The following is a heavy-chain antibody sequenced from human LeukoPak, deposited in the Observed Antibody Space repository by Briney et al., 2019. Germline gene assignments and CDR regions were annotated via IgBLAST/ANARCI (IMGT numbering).Heavy chain of an antibody. V-gene: IGHV1-2*04. J-gene: IGHJ4*02. CDR2: INPNSGGT. Sequence: ASVKVSCKASGYIFTDYYMHWVRQAPGQGLEWMGWINPNSGGTNYAQKFQGWVTMTRDTSISTAYMELSRLRSDDTAVYYCARDSSGWYEEGFDYWGQGTLVTVSS. CDR1: GYIFTDYY. CDR3: ARDSSGWYEEGFDY. D-gene: IGHD6-19*01.